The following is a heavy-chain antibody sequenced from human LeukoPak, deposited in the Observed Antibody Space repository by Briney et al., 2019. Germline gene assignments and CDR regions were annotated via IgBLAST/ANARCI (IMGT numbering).Heavy chain of an antibody. CDR2: IYYSGST. V-gene: IGHV4-30-4*08. D-gene: IGHD3-10*01. Sequence: SETLSLTCTVSGGSISSGDYYWSWIRQPPGKGLEWIGYIYYSGSTYYNPSLKSRVTISVDTSKNQFSLKLSSVTAADTAVYYCARDRTTMVRGVAQYGMDVWGQGTTVTVSS. J-gene: IGHJ6*02. CDR1: GGSISSGDYY. CDR3: ARDRTTMVRGVAQYGMDV.